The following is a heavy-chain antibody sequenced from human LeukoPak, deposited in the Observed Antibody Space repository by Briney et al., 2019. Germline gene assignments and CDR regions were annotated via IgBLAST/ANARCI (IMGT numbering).Heavy chain of an antibody. J-gene: IGHJ4*02. CDR2: ISSSSSYI. D-gene: IGHD3-10*01. Sequence: GGSLRLSCAASGFTFSSYSMNWVRQAPGKGLEWASSISSSSSYIYYADSVKGRFTISRDNAKNSLYLQMNSLRAEDTAVYYCARSPREYYFDYWGQGTLVTVSS. V-gene: IGHV3-21*01. CDR1: GFTFSSYS. CDR3: ARSPREYYFDY.